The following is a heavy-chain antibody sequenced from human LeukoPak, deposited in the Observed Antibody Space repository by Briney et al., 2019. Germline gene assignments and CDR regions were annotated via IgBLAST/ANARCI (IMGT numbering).Heavy chain of an antibody. CDR3: VVSFSGGYFDS. CDR2: IYHSGST. CDR1: GGSISSSNW. V-gene: IGHV4-4*02. D-gene: IGHD3-10*01. J-gene: IGHJ4*02. Sequence: SGTLSLTCAVSGGSISSSNWWSWVRQPPGKGLEWIREIYHSGSTNYNPSLKSRVTISIDTSKNQFSLKLNSVTAADTAVYHCVVSFSGGYFDSWGQGTVVTVSS.